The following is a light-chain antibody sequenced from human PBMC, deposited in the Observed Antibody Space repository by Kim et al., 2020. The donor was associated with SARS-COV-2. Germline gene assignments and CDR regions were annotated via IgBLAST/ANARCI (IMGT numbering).Light chain of an antibody. J-gene: IGKJ2*01. CDR1: QSIADS. Sequence: DIQMTQSPSSLSTSVGDRVTITCRASQSIADSLNWYQQKPGQAPKLLVYTASTLQSGVPSRFSASGSGTDFTLTISSLQPEDFATYFCQQSYSLPYTFGQGTKLEI. CDR2: TAS. V-gene: IGKV1-39*01. CDR3: QQSYSLPYT.